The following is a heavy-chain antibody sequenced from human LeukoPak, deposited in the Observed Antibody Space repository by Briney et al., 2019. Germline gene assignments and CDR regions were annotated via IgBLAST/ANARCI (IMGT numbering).Heavy chain of an antibody. J-gene: IGHJ4*02. D-gene: IGHD5-24*01. CDR3: ARMKGSRDGYNPLDY. CDR2: IYYSGST. Sequence: PSETLSLTCTVSGGSISSYYWSWIRQPPGKGLEWIGYIYYSGSTNYNPSLKSRVTISVDTSKNQFSLKLSSVTAADTAVYYCARMKGSRDGYNPLDYWGQGTLVTVSS. V-gene: IGHV4-59*08. CDR1: GGSISSYY.